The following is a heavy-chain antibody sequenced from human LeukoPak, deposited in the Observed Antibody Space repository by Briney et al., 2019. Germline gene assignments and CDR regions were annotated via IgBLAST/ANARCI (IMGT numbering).Heavy chain of an antibody. CDR3: ARWHGKVDY. D-gene: IGHD1-14*01. J-gene: IGHJ4*02. Sequence: SETLSLTCTVSGGSISGGGYYWSWIRQHPGKDLEWIGYIYYSGSTYYNPSLKSRVTISVDTSKNQFSLKLSSVTAADTAVYYCARWHGKVDYWGQGTLVTVSS. V-gene: IGHV4-31*03. CDR2: IYYSGST. CDR1: GGSISGGGYY.